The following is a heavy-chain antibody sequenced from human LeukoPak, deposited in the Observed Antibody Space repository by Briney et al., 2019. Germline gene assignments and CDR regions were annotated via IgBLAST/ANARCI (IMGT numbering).Heavy chain of an antibody. V-gene: IGHV5-51*01. J-gene: IGHJ1*01. CDR3: ARTTGSYPLLEQ. Sequence: GESLKISCQGSGYRFSRNWIAWVRQMPGKGLEWMGIIYPGDSDTRYNPSFQGQVTISADKSISTAYLQWNSLKASDTAKYYCARTTGSYPLLEQWGQGTLVTVSS. CDR2: IYPGDSDT. CDR1: GYRFSRNW. D-gene: IGHD1/OR15-1a*01.